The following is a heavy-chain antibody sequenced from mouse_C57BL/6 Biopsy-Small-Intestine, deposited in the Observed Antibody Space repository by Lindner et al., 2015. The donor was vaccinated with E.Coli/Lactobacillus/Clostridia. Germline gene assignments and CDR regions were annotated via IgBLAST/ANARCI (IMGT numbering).Heavy chain of an antibody. Sequence: VQLQESGPELVKPGDSVKMSCKASGYTFTDYYMDWVKQSHGKSLEWIGYIYPHNGDTSYNQKFKDKATLTVDKSSSTAYMELHSLTSEDSAVYYCGRGGFPYGMDYWGQGTSVTVSS. CDR3: GRGGFPYGMDY. V-gene: IGHV1-34*02. CDR2: IYPHNGDT. J-gene: IGHJ4*01. CDR1: GYTFTDYY.